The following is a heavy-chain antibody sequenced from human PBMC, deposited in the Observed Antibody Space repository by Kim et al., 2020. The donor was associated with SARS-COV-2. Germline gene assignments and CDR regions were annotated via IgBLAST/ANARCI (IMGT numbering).Heavy chain of an antibody. CDR1: GYTLTNYG. V-gene: IGHV1-18*01. D-gene: IGHD3-10*01. CDR2: ITTYNGNM. Sequence: ASVKVSCKASGYTLTNYGFSWVRQAPGQALEWMGWITTYNGNMKFAYKFQDRVTLTTDSSTSTVYMELRSLRSDDTAVYYCARSPRYHGSGLDSWGQGTLVTVSS. CDR3: ARSPRYHGSGLDS. J-gene: IGHJ4*02.